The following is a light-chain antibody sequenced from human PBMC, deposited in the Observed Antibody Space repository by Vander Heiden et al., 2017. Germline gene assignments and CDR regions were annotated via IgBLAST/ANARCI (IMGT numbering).Light chain of an antibody. CDR1: QSIGSH. CDR2: AAS. V-gene: IGKV1-39*01. J-gene: IGKJ2*01. CDR3: QQSHSALMYT. Sequence: DIQMTQSPFSLSASVGDRVTITCRASQSIGSHLNWFQQKPGRAPKLLISAASSLQSGVPSRFSGSGSGTDFTLTISSRQPEDFATYYCQQSHSALMYTFGQGTKLEIK.